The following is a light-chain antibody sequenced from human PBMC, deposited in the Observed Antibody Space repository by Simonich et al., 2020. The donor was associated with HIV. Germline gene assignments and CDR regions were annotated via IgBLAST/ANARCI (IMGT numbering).Light chain of an antibody. CDR3: QQYYTTPLT. Sequence: DIVMTQSPDSLAVSLGERATINCKSSQSVLHSSNNKNYLAWYQQKPGKPPKLIIYWASTRESGVPDRFSGSGSGTDFTLTISSLQAEDVAVYYCQQYYTTPLTFGPGTKVDIK. CDR2: WAS. CDR1: QSVLHSSNNKNY. V-gene: IGKV4-1*01. J-gene: IGKJ3*01.